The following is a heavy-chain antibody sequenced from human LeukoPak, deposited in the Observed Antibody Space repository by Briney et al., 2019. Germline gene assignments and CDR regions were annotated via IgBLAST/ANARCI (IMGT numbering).Heavy chain of an antibody. CDR3: AREDPYCSGGSCYNY. V-gene: IGHV4-59*01. D-gene: IGHD2-15*01. J-gene: IGHJ4*02. CDR2: IYYSGST. Sequence: SETLSLTCTVSGGSISSYYWSWIRQPPGKGLEWIGYIYYSGSTNYNPSLKSRVTISVATSKNQFSLKLSSVTAADTAVYYCAREDPYCSGGSCYNYWGQGTLVTVSS. CDR1: GGSISSYY.